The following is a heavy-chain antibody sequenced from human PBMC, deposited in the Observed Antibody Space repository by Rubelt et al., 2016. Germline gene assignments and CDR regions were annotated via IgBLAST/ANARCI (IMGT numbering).Heavy chain of an antibody. D-gene: IGHD6-6*01. V-gene: IGHV4-4*07. CDR2: IYTCGGT. Sequence: QVQLQESGPGLVKPSETLSLTCTVSGGSISSYYWSWIRQPAGKGLEWIGRIYTCGGTNYNPSLKSRVTISVDTSKNKFLLMLSAVTAADTAVYYCARAVRAVRPPHYWGQGTLVTVSS. CDR1: GGSISSYY. CDR3: ARAVRAVRPPHY. J-gene: IGHJ4*02.